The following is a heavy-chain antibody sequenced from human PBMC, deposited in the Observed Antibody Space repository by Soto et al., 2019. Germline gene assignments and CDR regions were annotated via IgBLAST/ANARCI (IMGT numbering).Heavy chain of an antibody. J-gene: IGHJ5*02. CDR1: GFTFSSYA. D-gene: IGHD2-15*01. CDR2: ISGGGGVT. CDR3: AKAGGYCSGGTCYPNWFDP. V-gene: IGHV3-23*01. Sequence: EVQLLESGGGLVQPGGSLRLSCAASGFTFSSYAMSWVRQAPGEGLEWVSGISGGGGVTHADSVKGRFTISRDNSKNTLYLLINSLRAEDTAIYYCAKAGGYCSGGTCYPNWFDPWGQGTLVTVSS.